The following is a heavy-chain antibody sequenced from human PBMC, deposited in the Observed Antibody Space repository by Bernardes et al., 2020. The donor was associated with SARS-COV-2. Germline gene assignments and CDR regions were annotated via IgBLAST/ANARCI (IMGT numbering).Heavy chain of an antibody. CDR3: AREAVGSGRDAFDI. CDR2: INPNSGGT. Sequence: ASMKVSCKASGYTFTGYYMHWVRQAPGQGLEWMGWINPNSGGTNYAQKFQGWVTMTRDTSISTAYMELSRLRSDDTAVYYCAREAVGSGRDAFDIWGQGTMVTVSS. V-gene: IGHV1-2*04. D-gene: IGHD3-10*01. CDR1: GYTFTGYY. J-gene: IGHJ3*02.